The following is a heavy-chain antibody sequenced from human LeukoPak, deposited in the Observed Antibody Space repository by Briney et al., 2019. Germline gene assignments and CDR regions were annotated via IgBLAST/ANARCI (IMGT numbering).Heavy chain of an antibody. CDR3: ARDKTMVRGNPYFYYDMDV. Sequence: PGGSLRLSCAASGFTFSSYAMHWVRQAPGKGLEYVSAISNDGGTTYYANSVKGRFTISRDNSKNTLYLQMGSLRAEDMAVYYCARDKTMVRGNPYFYYDMDVWGQGTTVTVSS. V-gene: IGHV3-64*01. CDR2: ISNDGGTT. D-gene: IGHD3-10*01. CDR1: GFTFSSYA. J-gene: IGHJ6*02.